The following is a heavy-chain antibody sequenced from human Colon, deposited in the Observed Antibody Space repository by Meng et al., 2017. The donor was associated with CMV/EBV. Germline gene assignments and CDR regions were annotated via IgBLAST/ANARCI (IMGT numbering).Heavy chain of an antibody. D-gene: IGHD6-19*01. CDR1: GYTFSDYY. CDR2: IRSDGSAT. CDR3: VRSSGWSLFDY. V-gene: IGHV1-2*02. Sequence: QVQLMQSGAGVKEPGASVKVSCKTSGYTFSDYYMHWVRQAPGQGLEWMGWIRSDGSATNYAQKFRGRVTMTRDASVSTAYMELSGLTSDDTAVYFCVRSSGWSLFDYWGPGALVTVS. J-gene: IGHJ4*02.